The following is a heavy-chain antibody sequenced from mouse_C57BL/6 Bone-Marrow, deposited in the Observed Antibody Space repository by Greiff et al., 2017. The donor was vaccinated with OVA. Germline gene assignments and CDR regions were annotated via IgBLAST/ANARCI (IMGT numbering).Heavy chain of an antibody. J-gene: IGHJ2*01. CDR2: IYPGSGNT. V-gene: IGHV1-76*01. Sequence: VQLVESGAEVVRPGASVKLSCKASGYTFTDHYINWVKQRPGQGLEWIARIYPGSGNTYYNEKFKGKATLTAEKSSNTAYMQISSLTSEYSAVYFCARDEGYFFQYWGQGTTLTVSS. CDR1: GYTFTDHY. CDR3: ARDEGYFFQY.